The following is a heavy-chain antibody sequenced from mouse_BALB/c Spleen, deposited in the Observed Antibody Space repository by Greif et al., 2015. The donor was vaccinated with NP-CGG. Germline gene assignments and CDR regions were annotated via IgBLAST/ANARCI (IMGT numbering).Heavy chain of an antibody. J-gene: IGHJ3*01. CDR1: GYSITSGYY. V-gene: IGHV3-6*02. Sequence: EVKLVESGPGLVKPSQSLSLTCSVTGYSITSGYYWNWIRQFPGNKLEWMGYISYDGSNNYNPSLKNRISITRDTSKNQFFLKLNSVTTEDTATYYCATYGYWFAYWGQGTLVTVSA. CDR2: ISYDGSN. D-gene: IGHD2-2*01. CDR3: ATYGYWFAY.